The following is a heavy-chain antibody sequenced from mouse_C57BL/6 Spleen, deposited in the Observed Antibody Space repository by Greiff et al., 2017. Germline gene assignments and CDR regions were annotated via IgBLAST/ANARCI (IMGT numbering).Heavy chain of an antibody. V-gene: IGHV5-16*01. Sequence: EVKVVESEGGLVQPGSSMKLSCTASGFTFSDYYMAWVRQVPEKGLEWVANINYDGSSTYYLDSLKSRFIISRDNAKNILYLQMSSLKSEDTATYYCARENYYGAGPYYFDYWGQGTTLTVSS. CDR3: ARENYYGAGPYYFDY. D-gene: IGHD1-1*01. CDR2: INYDGSST. CDR1: GFTFSDYY. J-gene: IGHJ2*01.